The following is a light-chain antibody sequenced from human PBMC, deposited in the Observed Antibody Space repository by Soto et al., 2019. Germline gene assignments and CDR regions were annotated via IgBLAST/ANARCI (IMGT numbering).Light chain of an antibody. V-gene: IGKV3-11*01. J-gene: IGKJ1*01. CDR2: DAS. CDR3: QHRSNWPST. CDR1: QSVSSY. Sequence: EIVWTKSPATLSLSPGERATLSCRASQSVSSYLAWYQQKPGQAPRLLIYDASNRATGIPARYSGSGSWTDFTLTISTLETEDLTVYSCQHRSNWPSTFGQGTKVETK.